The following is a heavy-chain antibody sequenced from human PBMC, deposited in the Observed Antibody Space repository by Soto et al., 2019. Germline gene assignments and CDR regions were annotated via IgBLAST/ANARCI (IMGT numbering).Heavy chain of an antibody. J-gene: IGHJ4*02. CDR1: GFTFSSYW. V-gene: IGHV3-74*01. D-gene: IGHD1-20*01. CDR3: ARFAPYKPRLFS. Sequence: PGGSLRLSCAASGFTFSSYWMHWVRQAPGKGLVWVSRINSDGSSTSYADSVKGRFTISRDNAKNTLYLQMNSLRAEDTAVYYCARFAPYKPRLFSWGQGTLVTVSS. CDR2: INSDGSST.